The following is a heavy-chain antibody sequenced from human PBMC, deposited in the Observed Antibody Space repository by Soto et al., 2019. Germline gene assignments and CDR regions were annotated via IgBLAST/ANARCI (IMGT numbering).Heavy chain of an antibody. CDR3: ARAPPYSSSWYYFDY. V-gene: IGHV3-53*01. CDR2: IYSGGST. CDR1: GFTFSSYA. Sequence: GGSLRLSCAASGFTFSSYAMSWVRQAPGKGLEWVSAIYSGGSTYYADSVKGRFTISRDNSKNTLYLQMNSLRAEDTAVYYCARAPPYSSSWYYFDYWGQGTLVTVSS. D-gene: IGHD6-13*01. J-gene: IGHJ4*02.